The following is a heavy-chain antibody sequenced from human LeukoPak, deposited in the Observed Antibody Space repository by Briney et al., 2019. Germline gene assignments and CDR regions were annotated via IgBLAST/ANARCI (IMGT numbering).Heavy chain of an antibody. CDR2: ISYDGSNK. V-gene: IGHV3-30*18. D-gene: IGHD3-10*01. Sequence: QSGGSLRLSCAASGFTFSSYGMHWVRQAPGKGLEWVAVISYDGSNKYYADSVEGRFTISRDNSKNTLYLQMNSLRAEDTAVYYCAKAYESDGSGSYYKGGYWGQGTLVTVSS. J-gene: IGHJ4*02. CDR1: GFTFSSYG. CDR3: AKAYESDGSGSYYKGGY.